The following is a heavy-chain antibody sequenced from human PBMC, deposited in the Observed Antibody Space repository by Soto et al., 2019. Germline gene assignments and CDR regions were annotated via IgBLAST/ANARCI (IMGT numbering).Heavy chain of an antibody. J-gene: IGHJ1*01. CDR1: GYTLTELA. CDR2: FDPEDGET. CDR3: ATGAQWEPRDRMGYFQH. V-gene: IGHV1-24*01. D-gene: IGHD1-26*01. Sequence: QVQLVQSGAEVKKPGASVKVSCKVSGYTLTELAIHWVRQAPGKGLEWMGGFDPEDGETIYAQKFQGRVIMTEDTATDTAYMKLSSLRSEDTAVYYCATGAQWEPRDRMGYFQHRGQGTLVTVSS.